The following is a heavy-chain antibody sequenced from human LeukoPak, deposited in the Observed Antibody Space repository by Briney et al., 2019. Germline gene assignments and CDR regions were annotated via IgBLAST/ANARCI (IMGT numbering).Heavy chain of an antibody. Sequence: GGSLRLSCAASGFTFSSYGMHWVRQAPGKGLEWVAVIWYDGSNKYYADSVKGRFTISRDNSKNTLYLQMNSLRAEDTAVYYCARDPPYSGGWYLFDYWGQGTLVTVSS. CDR1: GFTFSSYG. CDR3: ARDPPYSGGWYLFDY. J-gene: IGHJ4*02. V-gene: IGHV3-33*01. D-gene: IGHD6-19*01. CDR2: IWYDGSNK.